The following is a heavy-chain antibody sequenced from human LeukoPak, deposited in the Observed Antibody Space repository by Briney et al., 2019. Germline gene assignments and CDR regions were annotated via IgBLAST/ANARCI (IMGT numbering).Heavy chain of an antibody. D-gene: IGHD4-17*01. CDR1: GFTFSNYW. CDR3: ARTSGDPFDS. V-gene: IGHV3-7*01. J-gene: IGHJ4*02. CDR2: INEDGSEK. Sequence: GGSLRLSCAAPGFTFSNYWMSWVRQAPGKGLEWVANINEDGSEKYYVDSVEGRFTIYRDNARNSLYVQMNILRAEDTAVYYCARTSGDPFDSWGQGTLVAVSS.